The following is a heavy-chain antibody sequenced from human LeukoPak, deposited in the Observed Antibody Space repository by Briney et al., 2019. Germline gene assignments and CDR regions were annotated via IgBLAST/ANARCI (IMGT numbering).Heavy chain of an antibody. CDR3: ARGELFFSAFDI. CDR2: INPIGGST. J-gene: IGHJ3*02. V-gene: IGHV1-46*03. CDR1: GYSFTSYY. D-gene: IGHD1-7*01. Sequence: ASVKVSCKASGYSFTSYYMNWVRQAPGQGLEWIGTINPIGGSTHYAQRFQGRLTMTRDTSTSTGYMELSSLRSEDTAVYYCARGELFFSAFDIWGQGTMVIVSS.